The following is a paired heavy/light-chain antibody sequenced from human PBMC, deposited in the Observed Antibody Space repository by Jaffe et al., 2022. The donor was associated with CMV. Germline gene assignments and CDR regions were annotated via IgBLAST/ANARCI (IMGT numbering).Heavy chain of an antibody. Sequence: EVQLVESGGGLVKPGGSLRLSCAASGFTFSSYSMNWVRQAPGKGLEWVSSISSSSSYIYYADSVKGRFTISRDNAKNSLYLQMNSLRAEDTAVYYCARAQEDYYDSSGYFYDYFDYWGQGTLVTVSS. CDR1: GFTFSSYS. V-gene: IGHV3-21*01. J-gene: IGHJ4*02. CDR3: ARAQEDYYDSSGYFYDYFDY. D-gene: IGHD3-22*01. CDR2: ISSSSSYI.
Light chain of an antibody. J-gene: IGKJ4*01. V-gene: IGKV1-9*01. CDR3: QQLNSYPLVT. Sequence: IQLTQSPSSLSASVGDRVTITCRASQGISSYLAWYQQKPGKAPKLLIYAASTLQSGVPSRFSGSGSGTDFTLTISSLQPEDFATYYCQQLNSYPLVTFGGGTKVEIK. CDR1: QGISSY. CDR2: AAS.